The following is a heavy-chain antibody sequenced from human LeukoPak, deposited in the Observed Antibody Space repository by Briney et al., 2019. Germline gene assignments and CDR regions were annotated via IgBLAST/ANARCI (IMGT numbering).Heavy chain of an antibody. Sequence: GGSLRLSCAASGFTFSTYAVNWVRQAPGKGLEWVSIISGSGDSTYYADSVKGRFTISSDNSKDTLYLQMSSVRVDDTAVYYCARDRGRYYDSRGFYWGYYFDYWGQGTLVTVSS. CDR2: ISGSGDST. D-gene: IGHD3-22*01. J-gene: IGHJ4*02. V-gene: IGHV3-23*01. CDR3: ARDRGRYYDSRGFYWGYYFDY. CDR1: GFTFSTYA.